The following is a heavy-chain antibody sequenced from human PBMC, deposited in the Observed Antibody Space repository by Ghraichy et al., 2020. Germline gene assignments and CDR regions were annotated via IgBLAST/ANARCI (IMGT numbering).Heavy chain of an antibody. J-gene: IGHJ4*02. V-gene: IGHV3-7*01. Sequence: GGSLRLSCAASRFTVTPARMNWVRQGLGTGMEWGAGIKPDGSETFHVDSVRGRFTIARDNAKNSLYLQMNSLRADDSPFYYCVRDQAFKCFDYRGRGTLVTVSS. D-gene: IGHD5/OR15-5a*01. CDR1: RFTVTPAR. CDR3: VRDQAFKCFDY. CDR2: IKPDGSET.